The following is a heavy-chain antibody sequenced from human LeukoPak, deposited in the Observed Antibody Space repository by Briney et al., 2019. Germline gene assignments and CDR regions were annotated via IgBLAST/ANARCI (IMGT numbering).Heavy chain of an antibody. J-gene: IGHJ4*02. CDR1: GFTFSSYS. CDR2: ISRSSSYI. V-gene: IGHV3-21*01. CDR3: ASVKRDGDYGY. Sequence: PGGSLRLSCAASGFTFSSYSMNWVRQAPGKGLEWVSSISRSSSYIYYADSVKGRFTISRDNAKNSLYLQMNSRRAEETAVYYFASVKRDGDYGYWGQRTLVTVSS. D-gene: IGHD4-17*01.